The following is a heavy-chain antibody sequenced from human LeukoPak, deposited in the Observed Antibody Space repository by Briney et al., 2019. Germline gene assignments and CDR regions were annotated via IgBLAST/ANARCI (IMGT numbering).Heavy chain of an antibody. D-gene: IGHD1-1*01. CDR3: ARENDGVDNALDI. CDR2: IWSDGSNQ. CDR1: GFIFRTFG. V-gene: IGHV3-33*01. J-gene: IGHJ3*02. Sequence: PRGSLRLSCAASGFIFRTFGMHWVRQAPRKRLYRVSVIWSDGSNQYYSASVKGASTFPRDNSRNTPHLQMNSLRPHTTAVYYCARENDGVDNALDIWGQGTMVTVSS.